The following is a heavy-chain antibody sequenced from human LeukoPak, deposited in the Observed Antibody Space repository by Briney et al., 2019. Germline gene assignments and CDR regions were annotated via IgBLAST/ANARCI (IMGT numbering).Heavy chain of an antibody. J-gene: IGHJ2*01. CDR1: GYTFTSYG. Sequence: ASVTVSCKASGYTFTSYGISWVRQAPGQGLEWMGWISAYNGNTNYAQKLQGRVTMTTDTSTSTAYMELRSLRSDDTAVYYCARSASGSYSWYFDLWGRGTLVTVSS. CDR2: ISAYNGNT. CDR3: ARSASGSYSWYFDL. V-gene: IGHV1-18*01. D-gene: IGHD1-26*01.